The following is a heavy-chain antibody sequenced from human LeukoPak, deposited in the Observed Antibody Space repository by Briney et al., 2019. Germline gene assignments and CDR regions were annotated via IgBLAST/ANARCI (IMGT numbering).Heavy chain of an antibody. J-gene: IGHJ4*02. CDR1: GFTFTDHY. CDR2: ISSSGSTI. D-gene: IGHD3-3*02. CDR3: ARTFLEWLAFDY. Sequence: PGGSLRLSCAASGFTFTDHYMDWVRQAPGKGLEWVSYISSSGSTIYYADSVKGRFTISRDNAKNSLYLQMNSLRAEDTAVYYCARTFLEWLAFDYWGQGTLVTVSS. V-gene: IGHV3-11*04.